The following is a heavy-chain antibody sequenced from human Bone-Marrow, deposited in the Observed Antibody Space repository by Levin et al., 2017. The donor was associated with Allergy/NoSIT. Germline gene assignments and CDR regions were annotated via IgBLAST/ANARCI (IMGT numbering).Heavy chain of an antibody. CDR3: AKQPHMSGYYCAGIDC. Sequence: GGSLRLSCEASGFPFSSYAMSWVRQAPGKGLEWVSGVGSMGGSTYYADSVKGRFTISRDNVKNTLYLQMNSLRTEDTAVYYCAKQPHMSGYYCAGIDCWGLGTLVTVSS. CDR2: VGSMGGST. J-gene: IGHJ4*02. D-gene: IGHD3-22*01. V-gene: IGHV3-23*01. CDR1: GFPFSSYA.